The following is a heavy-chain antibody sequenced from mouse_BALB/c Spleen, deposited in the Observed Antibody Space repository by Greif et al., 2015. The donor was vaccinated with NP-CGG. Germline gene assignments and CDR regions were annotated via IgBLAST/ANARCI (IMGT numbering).Heavy chain of an antibody. Sequence: EVKLVDSGPGLAKPSQSLSLTCTVTGYSITSDYAWNWIRQFPGNKLEWMGYISYSGSTSYNPSLKSRISITRDTSKNQFFLQLNSVTTEDTATYYCARSTMITTWFAYWGQGTLFTVSA. CDR1: GYSITSDYA. J-gene: IGHJ3*01. V-gene: IGHV3-2*02. CDR3: ARSTMITTWFAY. CDR2: ISYSGST. D-gene: IGHD2-4*01.